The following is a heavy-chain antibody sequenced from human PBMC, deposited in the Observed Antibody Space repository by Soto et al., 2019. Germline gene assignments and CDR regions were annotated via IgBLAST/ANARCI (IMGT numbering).Heavy chain of an antibody. D-gene: IGHD3-16*02. CDR3: ARDSAPYYDYIWGSYRQGYYFDY. CDR1: GFTFSSYS. Sequence: GGSLRLSCAASGFTFSSYSMNWGRQAPGEGLGGGSSISSSSSYIYYADSVKGRFTISRDNAKNSLYLQMNSLRAEDTAVYYCARDSAPYYDYIWGSYRQGYYFDYWGQGTLVTVSS. V-gene: IGHV3-21*01. J-gene: IGHJ4*02. CDR2: ISSSSSYI.